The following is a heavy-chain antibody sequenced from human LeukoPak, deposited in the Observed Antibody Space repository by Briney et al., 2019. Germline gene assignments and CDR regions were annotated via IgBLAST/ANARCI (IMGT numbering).Heavy chain of an antibody. J-gene: IGHJ5*02. CDR3: ARHPSARVWFDP. CDR1: GGSISSGSYY. CDR2: IYTSGST. V-gene: IGHV4-61*02. Sequence: SETLSLTCTVSGGSISSGSYYWSWIRQPAGKGLEWIGRIYTSGSTNYNPSLKSRVTMSVDTSKNQFSLKLSSVTAADTAVYYCARHPSARVWFDPWGQGTLVTVSS.